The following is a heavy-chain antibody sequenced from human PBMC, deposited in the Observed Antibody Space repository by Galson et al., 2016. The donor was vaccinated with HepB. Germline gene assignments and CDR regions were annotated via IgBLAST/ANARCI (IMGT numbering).Heavy chain of an antibody. CDR1: GLTFSSYD. Sequence: SLRLSCAASGLTFSSYDMHWVRQATGKGLERVSAIGTAGDTYYPGSVKGRFTISRENAKNSLYLQMNSLRAGDTAVYYCARDRGGRGDYGMDVWGQGTTVTVAS. V-gene: IGHV3-13*01. D-gene: IGHD3-16*01. J-gene: IGHJ6*02. CDR3: ARDRGGRGDYGMDV. CDR2: IGTAGDT.